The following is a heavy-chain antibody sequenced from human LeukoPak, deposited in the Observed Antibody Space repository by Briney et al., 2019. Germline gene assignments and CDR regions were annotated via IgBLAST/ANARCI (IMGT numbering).Heavy chain of an antibody. CDR3: ATHPPRFDRWSGYYTDY. CDR1: GGSISSGGYY. D-gene: IGHD3-3*01. CDR2: IYYSGST. V-gene: IGHV4-31*03. Sequence: PSETLSLTCTVSGGSISSGGYYWSWIRQHPGQGLEWIGYIYYSGSTYYNPSLKSRVTISVDTSKNQFPLKLSSVTAADTAVYYCATHPPRFDRWSGYYTDYWGQGTLVTVSS. J-gene: IGHJ4*02.